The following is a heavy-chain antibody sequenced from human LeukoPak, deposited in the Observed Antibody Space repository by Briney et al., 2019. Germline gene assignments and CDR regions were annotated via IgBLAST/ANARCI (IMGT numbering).Heavy chain of an antibody. Sequence: GSSVKVSCKASGGTFSSYAISWVRQAPGQGLEWMGRIIPIFGTANYAQKFQGRVTITTDESTSTAYMELSRLRSEDTAVYYCASAYYYDSSGSSGGYWGQGTLVTVSS. V-gene: IGHV1-69*05. CDR1: GGTFSSYA. CDR2: IIPIFGTA. D-gene: IGHD3-22*01. CDR3: ASAYYYDSSGSSGGY. J-gene: IGHJ4*02.